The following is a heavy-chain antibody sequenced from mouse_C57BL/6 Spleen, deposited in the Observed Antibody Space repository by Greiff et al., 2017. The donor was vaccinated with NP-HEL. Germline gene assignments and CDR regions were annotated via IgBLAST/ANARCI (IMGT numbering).Heavy chain of an antibody. V-gene: IGHV1-15*01. D-gene: IGHD1-1*01. CDR2: IDPETGGT. CDR1: GYTFTDYE. Sequence: VQLQQSGAELVRPGASVTLSCKASGYTFTDYEMHWVKQTPVHGLEWIGAIDPETGGTAYNQKFKGKAILTADKSSSTAYMELRSRTSEDSAVYYCTRAGYYYGSSPWFAYWGQGTLVTVSA. J-gene: IGHJ3*01. CDR3: TRAGYYYGSSPWFAY.